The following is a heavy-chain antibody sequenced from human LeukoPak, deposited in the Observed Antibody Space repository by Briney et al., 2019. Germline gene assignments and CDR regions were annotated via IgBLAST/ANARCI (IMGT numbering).Heavy chain of an antibody. CDR2: ISYDGSNK. CDR3: ARDYCTNGVCYLDAFDI. D-gene: IGHD2-8*01. CDR1: GFTFSSYA. J-gene: IGHJ3*02. Sequence: PGGSLRLSCAASGFTFSSYAMHWVRQAPGKGLEWVAVISYDGSNKYYADSVKGRFTISRDNSKNTLYLQMNSLRAEDTAVYYCARDYCTNGVCYLDAFDIWGQGTMVTVSS. V-gene: IGHV3-30-3*01.